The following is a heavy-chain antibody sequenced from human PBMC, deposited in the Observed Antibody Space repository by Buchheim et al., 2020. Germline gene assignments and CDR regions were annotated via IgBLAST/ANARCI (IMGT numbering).Heavy chain of an antibody. CDR1: GGSITSSKW. CDR2: SFPSGNT. D-gene: IGHD1-7*01. Sequence: QVQLPESGPRLVKPSGTLSLTCAVSGGSITSSKWWSWFRQPPGKGLEGLGESFPSGNTKYNPSLKSRVTISVDKSKNQFSLELSSVTAADTAVYYCSRVDNWNYAGFDRWGQGT. V-gene: IGHV4-4*02. J-gene: IGHJ4*02. CDR3: SRVDNWNYAGFDR.